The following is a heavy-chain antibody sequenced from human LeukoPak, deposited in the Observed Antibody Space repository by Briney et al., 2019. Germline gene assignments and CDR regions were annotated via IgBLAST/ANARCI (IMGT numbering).Heavy chain of an antibody. CDR3: ASSDSGWFGELLPPPY. J-gene: IGHJ4*02. CDR1: GYTLTSYD. CDR2: MNPNSGNT. Sequence: ASVKVSCKASGYTLTSYDINWVRQATGQGLEWMGWMNPNSGNTGYAQKFQGRVTMTRDTSTSTVYMELSSLRSEDTAVYYCASSDSGWFGELLPPPYWGQGTLVTVSS. V-gene: IGHV1-8*01. D-gene: IGHD3-10*01.